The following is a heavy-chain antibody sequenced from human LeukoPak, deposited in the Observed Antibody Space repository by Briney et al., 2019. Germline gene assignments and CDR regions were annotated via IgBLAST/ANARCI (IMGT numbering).Heavy chain of an antibody. CDR3: AREGFTSTWLYYYYYMDV. Sequence: GGSLRLSCAASGFTFSSYGVHWVRQAPGKGLEWVAVISNDGRNKNYAYSVRGRFTISRDNSKNGLHLQMNSLRPEDTAIYYCAREGFTSTWLYYYYYMDVWGKGTTVTVSS. CDR2: ISNDGRNK. V-gene: IGHV3-30*04. CDR1: GFTFSSYG. D-gene: IGHD6-13*01. J-gene: IGHJ6*03.